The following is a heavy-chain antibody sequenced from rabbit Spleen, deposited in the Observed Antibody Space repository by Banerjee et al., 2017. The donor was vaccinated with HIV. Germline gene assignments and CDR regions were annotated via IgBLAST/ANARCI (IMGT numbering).Heavy chain of an antibody. CDR3: AREGGIVVAGAFNL. CDR2: SSGDT. D-gene: IGHD4-1*01. J-gene: IGHJ4*01. V-gene: IGHV1S40*01. Sequence: SSGDTYYASWAKGRFTISKTSSTTVTLQMTSLTVADTATYFCAREGGIVVAGAFNLWGPGTLVTVS.